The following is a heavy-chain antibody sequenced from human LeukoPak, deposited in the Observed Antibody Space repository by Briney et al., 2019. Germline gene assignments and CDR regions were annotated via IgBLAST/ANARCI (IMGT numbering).Heavy chain of an antibody. D-gene: IGHD2-2*01. CDR1: GFTFSSYA. CDR2: ISGSGGST. V-gene: IGHV3-23*01. J-gene: IGHJ6*03. Sequence: GGSLRLSCAASGFTFSSYAMSWVRQAPGKGLEWVSAISGSGGSTYYADSVKGRFTISRDNSKNTLYLQMNSLRAEDTAVYYCAKGCYCSSTSCCGRGGYYYYMDVWGKGTTVTVSS. CDR3: AKGCYCSSTSCCGRGGYYYYMDV.